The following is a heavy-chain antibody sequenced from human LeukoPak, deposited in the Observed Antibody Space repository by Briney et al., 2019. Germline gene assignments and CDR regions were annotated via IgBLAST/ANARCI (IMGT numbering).Heavy chain of an antibody. V-gene: IGHV5-51*01. J-gene: IGHJ4*02. CDR2: VYPGDSDT. Sequence: GESLKISCKGSGYSFNTYWIAWVRQMPGKGLEVMGIVYPGDSDTRYSPSFQGQVTISVDKSISTAYLQWSSLKASDTAIYYCARRDYVPIFDYWGQGTLVTVSS. CDR3: ARRDYVPIFDY. D-gene: IGHD4-17*01. CDR1: GYSFNTYW.